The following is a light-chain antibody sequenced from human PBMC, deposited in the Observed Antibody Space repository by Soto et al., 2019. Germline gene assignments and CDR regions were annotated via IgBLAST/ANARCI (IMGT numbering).Light chain of an antibody. CDR3: SSYTSASTPLV. CDR1: GSDVGGYNY. J-gene: IGLJ2*01. Sequence: QSALTQPASVSGSPGQSITISCTGTGSDVGGYNYVSWYQQHPGKAPKVMIYDVSNRPSGVSNRFSGFKSGNTASLTISGLQAEDEADYYCSSYTSASTPLVFGGGTKLTVL. V-gene: IGLV2-14*01. CDR2: DVS.